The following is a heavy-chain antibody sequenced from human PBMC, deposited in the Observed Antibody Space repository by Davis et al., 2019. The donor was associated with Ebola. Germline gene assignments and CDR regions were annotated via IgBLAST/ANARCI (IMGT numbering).Heavy chain of an antibody. CDR2: INPNSGGT. Sequence: ASVKVSCKASGYTFTGYYMHWVRQAPGQGLEWMGRINPNSGGTNYAQKFQGRVTMTRDTSISTAYMELSSLRSEDTAVYCARGQSGYYHYYYYYGMDVWGKGTTVTVSS. D-gene: IGHD3-22*01. CDR3: ARGQSGYYHYYYYYGMDV. V-gene: IGHV1-2*06. J-gene: IGHJ6*04. CDR1: GYTFTGYY.